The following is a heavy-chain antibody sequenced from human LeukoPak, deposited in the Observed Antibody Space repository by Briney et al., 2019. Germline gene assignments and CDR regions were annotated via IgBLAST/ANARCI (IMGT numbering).Heavy chain of an antibody. CDR2: ISGSGDST. CDR3: ANPTRDHIWRYLNY. D-gene: IGHD2-21*01. CDR1: GFTFSNYA. J-gene: IGHJ4*02. V-gene: IGHV3-23*01. Sequence: PGGSLRLSCATSGFTFSNYAMSWVRQAPGKGLEWVSGISGSGDSTYYANSVKGRFTIARDNSKSTLYLQMNGLRAEDTAVYYCANPTRDHIWRYLNYWGQGALVTVSS.